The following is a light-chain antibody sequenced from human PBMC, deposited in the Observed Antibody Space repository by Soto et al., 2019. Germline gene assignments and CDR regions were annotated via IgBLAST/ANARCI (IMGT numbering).Light chain of an antibody. CDR3: QQYDLWPPYT. Sequence: EIVLTQSPGTLSLSPGERATLSCRASQSVSSSYLAWYQQKPGQAPRLLIYGASSRATGIPDRFSGSGSGTDFTLTISRLEPEDFAIYYCQQYDLWPPYTFGPGTMVDIK. V-gene: IGKV3-20*01. CDR1: QSVSSSY. J-gene: IGKJ2*01. CDR2: GAS.